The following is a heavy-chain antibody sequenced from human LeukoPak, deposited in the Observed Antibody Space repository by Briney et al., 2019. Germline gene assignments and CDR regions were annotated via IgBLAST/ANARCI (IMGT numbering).Heavy chain of an antibody. J-gene: IGHJ3*02. V-gene: IGHV4-59*01. CDR3: ARVGSSAAFDI. CDR1: GGSISSYY. CDR2: IYYRGST. Sequence: SETLSLTCTVSGGSISSYYWSWIRQPPGKGLEWIGYIYYRGSTNCNPSLKSRVTISVDTSKNQFSLKLSSVTAADTAVYYCARVGSSAAFDIWGQGTMVTVSS. D-gene: IGHD1-26*01.